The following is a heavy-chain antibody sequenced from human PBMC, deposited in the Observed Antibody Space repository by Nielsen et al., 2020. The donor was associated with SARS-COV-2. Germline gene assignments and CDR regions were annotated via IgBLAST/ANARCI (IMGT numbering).Heavy chain of an antibody. J-gene: IGHJ4*02. CDR3: AREGRDLPLDY. D-gene: IGHD5-24*01. V-gene: IGHV3-11*05. Sequence: SCAASGFTFSDYYMSWIRQAPGKGLEWISYIRSGSTYTNYADSVKGRFTISRDDAKNSLYLQMNSLRAEDTAVYYCAREGRDLPLDYWGQGVLVTVSS. CDR2: IRSGSTYT. CDR1: GFTFSDYY.